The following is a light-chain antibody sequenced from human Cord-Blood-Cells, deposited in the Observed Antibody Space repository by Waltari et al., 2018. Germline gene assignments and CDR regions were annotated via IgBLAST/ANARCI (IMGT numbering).Light chain of an antibody. Sequence: DIQMTQSPSSLSASVGDRVTITCRASQSISSYLNWYQQKPGKAPKLLIYAASSLQSGVPSRFSGSVSGTDFTITISSLQPEEFATDYCQQSYSTHPAFGGGTKVEIK. V-gene: IGKV1-39*01. J-gene: IGKJ4*01. CDR2: AAS. CDR1: QSISSY. CDR3: QQSYSTHPA.